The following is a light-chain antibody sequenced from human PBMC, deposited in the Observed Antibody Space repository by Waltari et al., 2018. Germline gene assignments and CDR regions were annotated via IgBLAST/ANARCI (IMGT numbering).Light chain of an antibody. CDR1: QSVSSN. CDR2: GAS. J-gene: IGKJ2*01. CDR3: QQYNNLPPAT. Sequence: EIVMTQSPATLSVSPGERATLSCRASQSVSSNLAWYQQKPGQASRLLIYGASTRATGIPARFSGSGSGTEFTLTISSLQSEDFAVDYCQQYNNLPPATFGQGTKLVI. V-gene: IGKV3-15*01.